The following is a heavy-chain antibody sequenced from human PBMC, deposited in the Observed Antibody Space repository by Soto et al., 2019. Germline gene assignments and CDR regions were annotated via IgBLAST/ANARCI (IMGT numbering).Heavy chain of an antibody. CDR3: AKVTYYYGSAPYYFDY. V-gene: IGHV3-23*01. CDR1: GFTFSRYA. J-gene: IGHJ4*02. D-gene: IGHD3-10*01. CDR2: ISDSGGST. Sequence: EVQLLESGGGLVQPGGSLSLSCAASGFTFSRYAMSWVRQAPGKGLEWVSGISDSGGSTYYADSVKGRFTISRDNSKNTLYLQMNSLRAEDTAVYYGAKVTYYYGSAPYYFDYWGQGTLVTVSS.